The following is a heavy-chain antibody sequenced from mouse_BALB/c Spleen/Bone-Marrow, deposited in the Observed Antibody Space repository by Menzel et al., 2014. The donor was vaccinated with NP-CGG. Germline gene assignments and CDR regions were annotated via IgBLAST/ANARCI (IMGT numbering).Heavy chain of an antibody. CDR2: VSPGVGDT. V-gene: IGHV1-80*01. J-gene: IGHJ2*01. CDR3: ARVYYGNLDH. CDR1: GYAFSTYW. Sequence: QVQLQQSGAELVRPGSSVKISCKASGYAFSTYWMNWVKQRPGQGLEWIGQVSPGVGDTNYNGKFRGKATLTADKSSSTAYIQLSSPTSEDSAVYFCARVYYGNLDHWGQGTTLTVSS. D-gene: IGHD2-1*01.